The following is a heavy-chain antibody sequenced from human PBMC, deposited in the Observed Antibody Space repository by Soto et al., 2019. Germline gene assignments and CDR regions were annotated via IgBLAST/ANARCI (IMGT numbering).Heavy chain of an antibody. Sequence: QVPLVESGGGVVQPGRSLRLSCAASGFTFSSYGMHWVRQAPGKGLEWVAVISYDGSNKYYADSVKGRFTISRDNYKNTLYLQMNGLRAEDTAVYYCAKDIHPPAYYYYGMDVWGQGTTVTVSS. CDR1: GFTFSSYG. CDR2: ISYDGSNK. V-gene: IGHV3-30*18. CDR3: AKDIHPPAYYYYGMDV. J-gene: IGHJ6*02.